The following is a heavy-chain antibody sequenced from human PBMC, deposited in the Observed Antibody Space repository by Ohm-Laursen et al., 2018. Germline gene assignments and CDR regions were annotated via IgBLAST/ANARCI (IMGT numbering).Heavy chain of an antibody. CDR2: IYYSGST. CDR3: ARQGHNTMDTPEGAFDI. CDR1: GGSICSSSYY. V-gene: IGHV4-39*01. Sequence: TLSLTCTVSGGSICSSSYYWGWIRQPPGKGLEWIGSIYYSGSTYYNPSLKSRVTISEDPSKNQFSLKLSSVTAADTAVYYCARQGHNTMDTPEGAFDIWGQGTMVTVSS. D-gene: IGHD3-10*01. J-gene: IGHJ3*02.